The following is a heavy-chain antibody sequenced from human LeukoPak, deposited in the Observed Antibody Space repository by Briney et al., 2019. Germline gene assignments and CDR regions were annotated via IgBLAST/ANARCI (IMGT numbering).Heavy chain of an antibody. CDR1: GFSFSTNG. D-gene: IGHD3-9*01. CDR3: ARGGFDWLYQGWFDP. Sequence: GGSLRLSCAASGFSFSTNGMHWVRQAPGKGLEWVAYMEYTGSDEWYADSVKGRFTISRDNAKNSLYLQMNSLRAEDTAVYYCARGGFDWLYQGWFDPWGQGTLVTVSS. CDR2: MEYTGSDE. J-gene: IGHJ5*02. V-gene: IGHV3-30*02.